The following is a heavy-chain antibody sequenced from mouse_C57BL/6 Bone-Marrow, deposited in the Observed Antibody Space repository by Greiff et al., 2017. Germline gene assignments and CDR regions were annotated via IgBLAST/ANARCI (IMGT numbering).Heavy chain of an antibody. J-gene: IGHJ1*03. CDR3: ARDGYYVPWYFDV. CDR2: IYPGSGST. D-gene: IGHD2-3*01. V-gene: IGHV1-55*01. Sequence: QVQLQQPGAELVKPGASVKMPCKASGYTFTSYWITWVKQRPGQGLEWIGDIYPGSGSTNYNEKFKSKATLTVDTSSSTAYMQLSSLTSEDSAVYYCARDGYYVPWYFDVWGTGTTVTVSS. CDR1: GYTFTSYW.